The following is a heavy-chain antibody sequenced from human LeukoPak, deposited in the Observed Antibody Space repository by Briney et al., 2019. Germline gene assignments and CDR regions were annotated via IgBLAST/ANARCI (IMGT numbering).Heavy chain of an antibody. D-gene: IGHD3-3*01. J-gene: IGHJ3*02. CDR2: IWYGGSNK. V-gene: IGHV3-30*02. CDR1: GFTFSSYG. CDR3: AKGALDDFWSGDAFDI. Sequence: PGGSLRLSCAASGFTFSSYGMHWVRQAPGKGLEWVAVIWYGGSNKYYADSVKGRFTISRDNSKNTLYLQMNSLRAEDTAVYYCAKGALDDFWSGDAFDIWGQGTMVTVSS.